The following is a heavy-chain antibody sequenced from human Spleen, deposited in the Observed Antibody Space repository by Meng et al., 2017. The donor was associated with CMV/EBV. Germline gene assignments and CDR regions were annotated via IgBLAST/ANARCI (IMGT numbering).Heavy chain of an antibody. CDR3: ARDRARSSSLYYYYGMDV. CDR1: GFTFDDYG. Sequence: GGSLRLSCAASGFTFDDYGMSWVRQAPGKGLEWVSGINWNGGSTGYADSVKGRFTISRDNAKNSLYLQMNSLRAEDTALYYCARDRARSSSLYYYYGMDVWGQGTTVTVSS. D-gene: IGHD6-6*01. J-gene: IGHJ6*02. V-gene: IGHV3-20*04. CDR2: INWNGGST.